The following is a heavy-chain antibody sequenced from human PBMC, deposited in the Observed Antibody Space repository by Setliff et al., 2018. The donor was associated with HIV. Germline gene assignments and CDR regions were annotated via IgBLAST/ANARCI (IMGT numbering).Heavy chain of an antibody. V-gene: IGHV3-48*04. J-gene: IGHJ3*02. CDR1: GFSFDRFW. CDR2: INSGSTSI. Sequence: GGSLRLSCAASGFSFDRFWMHWVRQAPGKGLEWISYINSGSTSIYYADSMKGRFTISRDNAKNSLYLQINSLRADDTALYYCATLYFGENQAFRHVFDIWGQGTMVTVSS. CDR3: ATLYFGENQAFRHVFDI. D-gene: IGHD3-10*01.